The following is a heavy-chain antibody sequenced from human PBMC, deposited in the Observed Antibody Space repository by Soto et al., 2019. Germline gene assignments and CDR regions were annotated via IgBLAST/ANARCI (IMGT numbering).Heavy chain of an antibody. CDR2: ISAHNGNT. V-gene: IGHV1-18*01. CDR3: ARESLGYYYDSSGYYPTFDY. J-gene: IGHJ4*02. CDR1: GYTFTSYG. D-gene: IGHD3-22*01. Sequence: ASVKVSCKASGYTFTSYGISWVRQAPGQGLEWMGWISAHNGNTNYAQKLQGRVTMTTDTSTSTAYMELRSLRSDDTAVYYCARESLGYYYDSSGYYPTFDYWGQGTLVTVSS.